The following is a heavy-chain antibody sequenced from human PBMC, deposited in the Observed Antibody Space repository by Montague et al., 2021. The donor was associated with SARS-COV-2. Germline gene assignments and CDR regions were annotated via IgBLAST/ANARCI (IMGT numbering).Heavy chain of an antibody. CDR2: ISGSGGST. V-gene: IGHV3-23*01. CDR1: GFTFSSYA. D-gene: IGHD3-10*01. CDR3: APATWEYIMVRGVISYSAVDY. Sequence: SLRLSCAASGFTFSSYAMSWVRQAPGKGLEWVSAISGSGGSTYYADSVKGRFTISRDNSKNTLYLQMNSLRAEDTAVYYCAPATWEYIMVRGVISYSAVDYWGQGTLVTVSS. J-gene: IGHJ4*02.